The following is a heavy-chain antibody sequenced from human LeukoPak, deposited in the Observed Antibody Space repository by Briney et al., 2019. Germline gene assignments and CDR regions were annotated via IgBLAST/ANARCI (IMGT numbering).Heavy chain of an antibody. J-gene: IGHJ4*02. V-gene: IGHV1-18*01. CDR1: GYTFTSYG. Sequence: ASVKVSCKASGYTFTSYGISWVRQAPGQGLEWMGWISAYNGNTNYAQKLQGRVTMTTDTSTSTAYMELRSLRSDDTAVYYCARTQEDYYGSGRNTHFDYWGQGTLVTVSS. D-gene: IGHD3-10*01. CDR3: ARTQEDYYGSGRNTHFDY. CDR2: ISAYNGNT.